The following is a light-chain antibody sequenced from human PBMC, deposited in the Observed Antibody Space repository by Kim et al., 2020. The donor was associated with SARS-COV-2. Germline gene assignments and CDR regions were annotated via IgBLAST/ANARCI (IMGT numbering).Light chain of an antibody. J-gene: IGLJ1*01. CDR3: SSYAGSNNYV. Sequence: QPVTTSCPGTSRDLGNYNSGSWYQQHTGKAPKLMIYEVTKRPSGVPDRFSGSKSGNTASLTVSGLQAEDEAEYYCSSYAGSNNYVSGTGTKVSVL. V-gene: IGLV2-8*01. CDR2: EVT. CDR1: SRDLGNYNS.